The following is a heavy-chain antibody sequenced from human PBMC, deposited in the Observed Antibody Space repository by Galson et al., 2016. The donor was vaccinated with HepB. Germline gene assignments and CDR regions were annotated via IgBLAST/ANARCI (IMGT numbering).Heavy chain of an antibody. D-gene: IGHD3-10*01. J-gene: IGHJ5*02. CDR3: ARSGSQGPHWFDP. V-gene: IGHV5-51*03. CDR1: AYSFPSYW. Sequence: QSGAEVKKPGESLKISCQGSAYSFPSYWIAWVRQMPGKGLEWVGIIYPGDSDTTYNPSFQGQVTISADNSINTAYLQWSSLEASDTAVYYCARSGSQGPHWFDPWGQGTLVTVSS. CDR2: IYPGDSDT.